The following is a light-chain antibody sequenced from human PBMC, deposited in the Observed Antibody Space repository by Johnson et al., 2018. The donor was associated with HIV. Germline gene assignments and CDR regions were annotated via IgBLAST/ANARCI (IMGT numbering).Light chain of an antibody. Sequence: QLVLTQPPSVSAAPGQTVTISCSGSSSNIGNNYVSWYQQLPGTAPKLLIYENNKRPSGIPDRFSGSRSGTSATLDITGLQTGDEADYYCGTWDSSLGGVVGTGTKVTVL. V-gene: IGLV1-51*02. CDR1: SSNIGNNY. CDR3: GTWDSSLGGV. CDR2: ENN. J-gene: IGLJ1*01.